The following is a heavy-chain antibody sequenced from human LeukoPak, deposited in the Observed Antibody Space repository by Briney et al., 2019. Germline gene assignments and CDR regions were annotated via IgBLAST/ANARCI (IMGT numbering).Heavy chain of an antibody. CDR1: GYTFTGYY. Sequence: GASVKVSCKASGYTFTGYYMHWVRQAPGQGLEWMGWINPNSGGTNYAQKFQGRVTMTRDTSISTAYMELSRLRSDDTAVYYCARDKGGGGSPINWFDPWGQGTLVTVSS. D-gene: IGHD2-15*01. V-gene: IGHV1-2*02. CDR2: INPNSGGT. J-gene: IGHJ5*02. CDR3: ARDKGGGGSPINWFDP.